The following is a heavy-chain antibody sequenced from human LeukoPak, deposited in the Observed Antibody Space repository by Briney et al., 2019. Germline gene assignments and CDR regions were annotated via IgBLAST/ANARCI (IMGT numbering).Heavy chain of an antibody. CDR1: GGSISSSSYY. V-gene: IGHV4-39*07. Sequence: SETLSLTCTVSGGSISSSSYYWGWIRQPPGKGLEWIGSIYYSGSTYYNPSLKSRVTISVDTSKNQFSLKLSSVTAADTAVYYCARETPGVGIAAADMIDYWGQGTLVTVSS. D-gene: IGHD6-13*01. J-gene: IGHJ4*02. CDR3: ARETPGVGIAAADMIDY. CDR2: IYYSGST.